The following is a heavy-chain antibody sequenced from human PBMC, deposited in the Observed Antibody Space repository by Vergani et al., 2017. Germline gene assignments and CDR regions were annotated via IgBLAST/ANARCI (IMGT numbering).Heavy chain of an antibody. CDR1: NDYVSNTFYY. CDR2: IYYSGST. D-gene: IGHD2-15*01. J-gene: IGHJ5*02. V-gene: IGHV4-39*01. CDR3: TRHWAVVAANNWFEP. Sequence: QVQLQESGPGLVKPSETLSLTYTIPNDYVSNTFYYWGWIRQTPGKGLEWIGSIYYSGSTYYNPSLESRVTMSVDTSKSQSSLKLSSVTAADTAVDYCTRHWAVVAANNWFEPWGQGTLVTGSS.